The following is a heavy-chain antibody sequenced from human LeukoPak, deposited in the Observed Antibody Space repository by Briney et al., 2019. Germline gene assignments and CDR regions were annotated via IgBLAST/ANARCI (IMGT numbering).Heavy chain of an antibody. CDR2: VWYDGSNK. CDR3: ARDPEDTMIVKVEVRGYFDY. Sequence: GGSLRLSCAASGFTFSSYGMHWVRQAPGQGMGRVAVVWYDGSNKYYADSAKGRFTISRDNSKNTLYLQTNSLRAEDTAVYYCARDPEDTMIVKVEVRGYFDYWGQGTLVTVSS. J-gene: IGHJ4*02. CDR1: GFTFSSYG. V-gene: IGHV3-33*01. D-gene: IGHD3-22*01.